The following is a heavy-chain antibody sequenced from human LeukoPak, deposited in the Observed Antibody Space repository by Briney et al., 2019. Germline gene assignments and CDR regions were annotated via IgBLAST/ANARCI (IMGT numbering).Heavy chain of an antibody. Sequence: GGSLRLSCAASGFTFSNAWMSWVRQAPGKGLEWVGRIKSKTDGGTTDYAAPVKGRFTISRDDSKNTLYLQMNSLKTEDTAVYYCTTELGPWGLWFLKSHFDYWGQGTLVTVSS. V-gene: IGHV3-15*01. CDR1: GFTFSNAW. CDR3: TTELGPWGLWFLKSHFDY. CDR2: IKSKTDGGTT. J-gene: IGHJ4*02. D-gene: IGHD3-10*01.